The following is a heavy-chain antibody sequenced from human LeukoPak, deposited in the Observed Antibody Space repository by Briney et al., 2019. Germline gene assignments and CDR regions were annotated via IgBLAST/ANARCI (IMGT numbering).Heavy chain of an antibody. CDR2: ISGCSRYI. D-gene: IGHD4-17*01. CDR1: GFTFSSYT. J-gene: IGHJ4*02. V-gene: IGHV3-21*01. Sequence: GGSLRLSCAASGFTFSSYTMSWVRQAPGKGLEWVSSISGCSRYIYYADSVKGRSTLSRDNARNSLYLQMSSLRAEDTAVYYCARHYYGDYYFDYWGQGTLVTVSS. CDR3: ARHYYGDYYFDY.